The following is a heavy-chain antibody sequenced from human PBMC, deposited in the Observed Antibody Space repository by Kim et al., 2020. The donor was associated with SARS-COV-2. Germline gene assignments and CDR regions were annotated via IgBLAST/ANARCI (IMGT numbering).Heavy chain of an antibody. CDR3: ARDLGGGIVGATVSYFYYGMDV. Sequence: GGSLRLSCAASGFTFSSYSMHWVRQAPGKGLEWVSYISSSSSTIYYADSVKGRFTISRDNAKNSLYLQMNSLRDEDTAVYYCARDLGGGIVGATVSYFYYGMDVWGQGTTVTVSS. CDR1: GFTFSSYS. V-gene: IGHV3-48*02. J-gene: IGHJ6*02. CDR2: ISSSSSTI. D-gene: IGHD1-26*01.